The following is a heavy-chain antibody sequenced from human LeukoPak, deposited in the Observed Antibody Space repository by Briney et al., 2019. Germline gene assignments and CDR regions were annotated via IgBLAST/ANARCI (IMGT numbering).Heavy chain of an antibody. V-gene: IGHV3-33*01. Sequence: PGGSLRLSCAASGFTFSSYGMHWVRQAPGKGLEWVAVIWYDGSNKYYADSVKGRFTISRDNSKNTLYLQMNSLRAEDTAVYYCARDGSNWGFPTYYFDYWGQGTLVTVSS. CDR2: IWYDGSNK. CDR1: GFTFSSYG. CDR3: ARDGSNWGFPTYYFDY. J-gene: IGHJ4*02. D-gene: IGHD7-27*01.